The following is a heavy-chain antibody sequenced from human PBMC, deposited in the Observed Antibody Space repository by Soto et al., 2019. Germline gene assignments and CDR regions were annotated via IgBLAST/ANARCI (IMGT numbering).Heavy chain of an antibody. Sequence: PGGSLRLSCAISGFSVSSNYLSWVRQAPGKGLEWVSVHYSGGSTYYADSVQGRFTISRDKSNNTLYLQMRRVRAEDTAVYFCARHRHPRGTVGATSPLDPWRQGTLVTVSS. CDR1: GFSVSSNY. CDR3: ARHRHPRGTVGATSPLDP. D-gene: IGHD1-26*01. CDR2: HYSGGST. V-gene: IGHV3-53*01. J-gene: IGHJ5*02.